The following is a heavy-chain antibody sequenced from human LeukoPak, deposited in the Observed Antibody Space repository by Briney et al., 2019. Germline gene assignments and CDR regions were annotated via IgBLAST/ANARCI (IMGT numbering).Heavy chain of an antibody. V-gene: IGHV1-69*13. CDR2: ITPMFGTA. J-gene: IGHJ4*02. CDR1: GYIFTNYY. CDR3: ARGWLAETTVVTPYNY. Sequence: ASVKVSCKASGYIFTNYYMQWVRQAPGQGLEWMGGITPMFGTAKYAQKFQGRVTITAVESVSTAYMELSSLRSEDTAVYYCARGWLAETTVVTPYNYWGQGTLVTVSS. D-gene: IGHD4-23*01.